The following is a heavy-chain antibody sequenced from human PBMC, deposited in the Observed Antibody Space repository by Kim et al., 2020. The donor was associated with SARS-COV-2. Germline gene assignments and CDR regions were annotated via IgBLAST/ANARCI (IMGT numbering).Heavy chain of an antibody. CDR1: GFTFSSYA. J-gene: IGHJ5*02. CDR2: ISYDGSNK. D-gene: IGHD5-18*01. V-gene: IGHV3-30-3*01. Sequence: GGSLRLSCAASGFTFSSYAMHWVRQAPGKGLERVAVISYDGSNKYYADSVKGRFTISRDNSKNTLYLQMNSLRAEDTAVYYCARGITAMASWGQGTLVTVSS. CDR3: ARGITAMAS.